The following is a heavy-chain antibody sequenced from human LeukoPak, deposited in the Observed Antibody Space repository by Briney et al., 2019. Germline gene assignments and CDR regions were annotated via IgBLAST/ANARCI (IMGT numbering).Heavy chain of an antibody. CDR1: GYTFTGYY. V-gene: IGHV1-2*02. J-gene: IGHJ2*01. CDR3: ARVKGVREYWYFDL. Sequence: GASVKVSCKASGYTFTGYYMHWVRQAPGQGLEWMGWINPNSGGTNYAQKFQGRVTMTRDTSISTAYMELSRLRSDDTAVYYCARVKGVREYWYFDLWGRGTLVTVSS. CDR2: INPNSGGT. D-gene: IGHD2-8*01.